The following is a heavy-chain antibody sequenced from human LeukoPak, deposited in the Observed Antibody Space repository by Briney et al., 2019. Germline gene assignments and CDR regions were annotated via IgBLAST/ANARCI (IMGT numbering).Heavy chain of an antibody. CDR2: IIPIFGTA. V-gene: IGHV1-69*13. CDR3: ASANGDYVDYYYYGMDV. Sequence: SVKVSCKASGGTFSSYAISWVRQAPGQGLEWMGGIIPIFGTANYAQKFQGRVTITAGESTSTAYMELSSLRSEDTAVYYCASANGDYVDYYYYGMDVWGQGTTVTVSS. CDR1: GGTFSSYA. J-gene: IGHJ6*02. D-gene: IGHD4-17*01.